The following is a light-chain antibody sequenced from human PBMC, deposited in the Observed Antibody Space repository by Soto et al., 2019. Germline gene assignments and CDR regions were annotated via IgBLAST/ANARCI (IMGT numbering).Light chain of an antibody. V-gene: IGKV1-33*01. CDR2: NTS. CDR3: QQYDNLPGT. Sequence: IQMTQSPSSLSASVGDRVTINCQASQDIGNHLNWLQQKPGKAPKFLIYNTSNLEGGDPSRFSGSGSGTDFTFTISSLQPEDFATCYCQQYDNLPGTFGQGTKVEIK. J-gene: IGKJ1*01. CDR1: QDIGNH.